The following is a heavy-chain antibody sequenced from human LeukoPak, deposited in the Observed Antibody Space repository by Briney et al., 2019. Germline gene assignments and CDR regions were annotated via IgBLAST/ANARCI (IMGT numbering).Heavy chain of an antibody. J-gene: IGHJ4*02. Sequence: GGSLRLSCAGSGFTFSSYWMHWVRQAPGKGLEWVSRISTDASSTTYADSVKGRFTISRDNAKDALYLQMNSLRAEDTAVYYCTGHHQAYSRTYWGQGTLVTVSS. CDR2: ISTDASST. V-gene: IGHV3-74*01. CDR3: TGHHQAYSRTY. D-gene: IGHD4-11*01. CDR1: GFTFSSYW.